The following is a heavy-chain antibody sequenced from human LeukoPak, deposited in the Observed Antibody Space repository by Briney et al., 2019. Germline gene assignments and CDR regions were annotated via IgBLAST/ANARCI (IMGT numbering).Heavy chain of an antibody. CDR3: ARQGVATAIDY. CDR2: ISASGNT. V-gene: IGHV4-4*07. CDR1: GCSISNYY. J-gene: IGHJ4*02. Sequence: AETLSLTCTVSGCSISNYYWRWIRQPAGKGLEWIGRISASGNTNYNPCFKSRVTMSVDTSMNQFALKRSYVTAADTAVFYCARQGVATAIDYWGQGTLVTVSS. D-gene: IGHD2-21*02.